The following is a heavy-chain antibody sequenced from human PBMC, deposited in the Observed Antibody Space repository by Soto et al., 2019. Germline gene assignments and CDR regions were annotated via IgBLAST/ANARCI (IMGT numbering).Heavy chain of an antibody. CDR3: VRDLDY. Sequence: LRLSCAASGFTFSTYWMSWVRQAPGKGLEWVANINQGGGEKYYVDSVKGRFTISRDNAKNSLYLLMDTLGVEDTAVYYCVRDLDYWGRGTLVTVSS. V-gene: IGHV3-7*01. CDR2: INQGGGEK. CDR1: GFTFSTYW. J-gene: IGHJ4*02.